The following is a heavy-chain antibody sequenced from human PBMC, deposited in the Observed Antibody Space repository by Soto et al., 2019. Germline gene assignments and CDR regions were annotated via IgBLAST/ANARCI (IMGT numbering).Heavy chain of an antibody. CDR3: ARDRYCSGGSCDHFDY. D-gene: IGHD2-15*01. CDR2: IWYDGSNK. V-gene: IGHV3-33*01. Sequence: GGSLRLSCAASGFTFSSYGMHWVRQAPGKGLEWVAVIWYDGSNKYYADSVKGRSTISRDNSKNTLYLQMNSLRAEDTAVYYCARDRYCSGGSCDHFDYWGQGTLVTVSS. CDR1: GFTFSSYG. J-gene: IGHJ4*02.